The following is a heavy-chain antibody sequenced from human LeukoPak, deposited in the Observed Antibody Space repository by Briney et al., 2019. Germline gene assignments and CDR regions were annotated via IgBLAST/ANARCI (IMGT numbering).Heavy chain of an antibody. J-gene: IGHJ4*02. CDR2: INPSSGGV. D-gene: IGHD2/OR15-2a*01. Sequence: VASVKVSCTASGYTFTGYYIHWVRQAPGQGLEWMGWINPSSGGVHFAQEFQGRVTMPSDTSSRTAFMELSRLRSDDTAVYYCARGGLDVMRSGLWKPLEYWGQGTLVTVSS. CDR3: ARGGLDVMRSGLWKPLEY. CDR1: GYTFTGYY. V-gene: IGHV1-2*02.